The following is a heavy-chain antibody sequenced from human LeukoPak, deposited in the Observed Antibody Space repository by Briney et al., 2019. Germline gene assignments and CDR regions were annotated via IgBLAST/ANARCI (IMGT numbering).Heavy chain of an antibody. J-gene: IGHJ4*02. CDR3: ASGSQGVGNNY. V-gene: IGHV4-4*07. Sequence: SETLSLTCTVSGGSISSYYWSWIRQPAGKGLEWIGRMYISGETNYNPSLKSRVSVSLDTSKNQFSLKLNSVTAADTAVYFCASGSQGVGNNYWGQGTLVTVSS. CDR2: MYISGET. D-gene: IGHD4-23*01. CDR1: GGSISSYY.